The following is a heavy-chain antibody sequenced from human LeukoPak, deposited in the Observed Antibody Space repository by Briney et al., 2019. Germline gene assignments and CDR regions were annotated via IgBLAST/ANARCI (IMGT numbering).Heavy chain of an antibody. D-gene: IGHD3-10*01. J-gene: IGHJ4*02. V-gene: IGHV3-23*01. CDR2: ISGSGGST. CDR3: ATDSGSGSYYSFDY. CDR1: GFTFSSYA. Sequence: PGGSLRLSCAASGFTFSSYAMNWVRQAPGKGLEWVSAISGSGGSTYYADSVKGRFTISRDNSKNTLYLQMNSLRAEDTAVYYCATDSGSGSYYSFDYWGQGTLVTVSS.